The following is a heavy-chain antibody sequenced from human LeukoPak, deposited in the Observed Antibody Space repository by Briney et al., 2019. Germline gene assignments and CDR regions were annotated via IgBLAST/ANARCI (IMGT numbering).Heavy chain of an antibody. Sequence: ASVKVSCKASGYIFTAHYLHWVRQAPGQGLEWMGLINPSGSSTLYAQKFQGRVTMTRDTSTNTDYMELSSQRSEDTAVYYCARDNSYSDSSWWFDPWGQGTLVTVSS. CDR1: GYIFTAHY. D-gene: IGHD1-26*01. CDR2: INPSGSST. J-gene: IGHJ5*02. V-gene: IGHV1-46*01. CDR3: ARDNSYSDSSWWFDP.